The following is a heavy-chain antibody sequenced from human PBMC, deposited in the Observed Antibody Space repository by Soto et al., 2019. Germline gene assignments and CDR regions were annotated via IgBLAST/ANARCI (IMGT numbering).Heavy chain of an antibody. CDR3: ARGWAALDY. CDR1: GFTFSNYW. V-gene: IGHV3-7*01. D-gene: IGHD2-15*01. Sequence: GGSLRLSCAASGFTFSNYWMTWVRQAPGKGLEWVANMKEDGGEKYYLDSVKGRFTISRDNAKNSLYLQMNSLRAEDTAVHSCARGWAALDYWGQGSLVTVSS. CDR2: MKEDGGEK. J-gene: IGHJ4*02.